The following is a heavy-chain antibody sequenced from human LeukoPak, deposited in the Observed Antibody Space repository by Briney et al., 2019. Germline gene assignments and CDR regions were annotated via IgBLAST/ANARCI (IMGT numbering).Heavy chain of an antibody. CDR2: VFTSGST. CDR3: ARADSSSWFGNPRFDY. D-gene: IGHD6-13*01. J-gene: IGHJ4*02. V-gene: IGHV4-61*02. CDR1: GGSISSGTYY. Sequence: SETLSLTCTVSGGSISSGTYYWSWIRQPAGKGLEWIGRVFTSGSTNYNPSLKSRVTISVDASKNQFSLKLSSVTAADTAVYYCARADSSSWFGNPRFDYWGQGTLVTVSS.